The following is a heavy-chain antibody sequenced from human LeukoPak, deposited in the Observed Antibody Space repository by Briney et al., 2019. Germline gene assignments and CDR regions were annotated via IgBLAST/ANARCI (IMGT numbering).Heavy chain of an antibody. CDR3: AKEANYGSGSYYNRHFDY. J-gene: IGHJ4*02. V-gene: IGHV3-23*01. CDR2: ISGSGGST. Sequence: PGGSLRLSCAASGFTFSSYAMSWVRQAPGKGLEWVSAISGSGGSTYYADSVKGRFTISRDNPKNTLYLQMNSLRTEDTAVYYCAKEANYGSGSYYNRHFDYWGQGTLVTVSS. CDR1: GFTFSSYA. D-gene: IGHD3-10*01.